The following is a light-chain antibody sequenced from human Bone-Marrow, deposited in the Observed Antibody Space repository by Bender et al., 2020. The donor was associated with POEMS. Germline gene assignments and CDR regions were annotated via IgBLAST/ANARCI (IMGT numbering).Light chain of an antibody. CDR1: SSNTGSGYD. CDR2: EGS. CDR3: SSYTNSSTVV. V-gene: IGLV1-40*01. J-gene: IGLJ2*01. Sequence: QSVLTQPPSVSGAPGQRVTISCTGSSSNTGSGYDINWYQQLPGKAPKLMIYEGSKRPSGVSNRFSGSKSGNTASLTISGLQAEDEADYYCSSYTNSSTVVFGGGTKLTVL.